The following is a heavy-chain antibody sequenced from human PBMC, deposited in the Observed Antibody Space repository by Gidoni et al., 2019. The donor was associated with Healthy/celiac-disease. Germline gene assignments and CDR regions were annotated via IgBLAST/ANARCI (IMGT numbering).Heavy chain of an antibody. D-gene: IGHD6-19*01. CDR2: INAGNGNT. Sequence: QVQLVQSGAEVKKPGASVKVSCKASGYTFTSYAMHWVRQASGQRLEWMGWINAGNGNTKYSQKFQGRVTITRDTSASTAYMELSSLRSEDTAVYYCSRGPYSSGWYDYWGQGTLVTVSS. CDR3: SRGPYSSGWYDY. V-gene: IGHV1-3*01. J-gene: IGHJ4*02. CDR1: GYTFTSYA.